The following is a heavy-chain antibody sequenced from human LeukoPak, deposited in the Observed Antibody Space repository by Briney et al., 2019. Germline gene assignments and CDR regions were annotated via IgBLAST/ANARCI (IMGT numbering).Heavy chain of an antibody. CDR1: GYTFTSYY. V-gene: IGHV1-46*01. D-gene: IGHD4-11*01. J-gene: IGHJ5*02. CDR3: AKGSTLTTGYNWLDP. Sequence: ASVKVSCKASGYTFTSYYMHWVRQAPGQGLEWMGIINPSGGSTSYAQKFQGRVTMTRDTSTSTVYMELSSLRSEDTAVYYCAKGSTLTTGYNWLDPWCQGTLVTVSS. CDR2: INPSGGST.